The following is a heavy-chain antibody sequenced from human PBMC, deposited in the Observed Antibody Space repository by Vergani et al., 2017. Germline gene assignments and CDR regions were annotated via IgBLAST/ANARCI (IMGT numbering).Heavy chain of an antibody. CDR3: AREEVYGSGSYSQFDY. J-gene: IGHJ4*02. Sequence: QVQLQESGPGLVKPSQTLSLTCTVSGGSISSGSYYWSWIRQAAGKGLEWIGRIYTSGSTNYKPSPKSRVTISVDTSKNQFSLRLSSVTAADTAVYYCAREEVYGSGSYSQFDYWGQGTLVTVSS. V-gene: IGHV4-61*02. CDR1: GGSISSGSYY. D-gene: IGHD3-10*01. CDR2: IYTSGST.